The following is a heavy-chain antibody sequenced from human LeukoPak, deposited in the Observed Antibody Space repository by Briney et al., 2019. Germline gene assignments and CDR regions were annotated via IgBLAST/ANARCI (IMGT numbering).Heavy chain of an antibody. J-gene: IGHJ5*02. Sequence: SETLSLTCTVSGYSISSGYYWGWIRQPPGKGLEWIGSIYHSGSTYYNPSLMSRVTISVDTSKNQFSLKLSSVTAADTAVYYCARIAAAAPEGWFDPWGQGTLVTVSS. CDR2: IYHSGST. CDR1: GYSISSGYY. D-gene: IGHD6-13*01. CDR3: ARIAAAAPEGWFDP. V-gene: IGHV4-38-2*02.